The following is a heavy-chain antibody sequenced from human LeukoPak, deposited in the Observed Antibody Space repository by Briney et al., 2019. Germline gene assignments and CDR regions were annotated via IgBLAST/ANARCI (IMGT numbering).Heavy chain of an antibody. D-gene: IGHD4-17*01. Sequence: ASVTVSCTVSGHTLTELSMHWVRQAPGKGLEWMGGFDPEDGETIYAQKFQGRVTMTEDTSTDTAYMELSSLRSEDTAVYYCATFISYGDYVYFDYWGQGTLVTVSS. CDR1: GHTLTELS. V-gene: IGHV1-24*01. CDR3: ATFISYGDYVYFDY. J-gene: IGHJ4*02. CDR2: FDPEDGET.